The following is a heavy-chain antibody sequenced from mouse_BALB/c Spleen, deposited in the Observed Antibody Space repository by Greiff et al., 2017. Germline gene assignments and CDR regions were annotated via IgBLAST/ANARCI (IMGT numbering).Heavy chain of an antibody. CDR3: ACYGNGYYYAMDY. Sequence: EVHLVESGPSLVKPSQTLSLTCSVTGDSITSGYWNWIRKFPGNKLEYMGYISYSGSTYYNPSLKSRISITRDTSKNQYYLQLNSVTTEDTATYYCACYGNGYYYAMDYWGQGTSVTVSS. J-gene: IGHJ4*01. V-gene: IGHV3-8*02. D-gene: IGHD2-1*01. CDR2: ISYSGST. CDR1: GDSITSGY.